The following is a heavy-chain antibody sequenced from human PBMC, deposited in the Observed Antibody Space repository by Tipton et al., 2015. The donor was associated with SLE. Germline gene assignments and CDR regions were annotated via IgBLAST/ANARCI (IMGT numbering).Heavy chain of an antibody. CDR3: ARHNGYDYIWGSYRNEGWFDP. D-gene: IGHD3-16*02. CDR1: GGSFSGYY. Sequence: TLSLTCAVYGGSFSGYYWSWIRQPPGEGLEWIGEINHSGSTNYNPSRKSRVTISVHTSQNQFSLKLSSVTAADTAVYYWARHNGYDYIWGSYRNEGWFDPWGQGTLVTVSS. CDR2: INHSGST. V-gene: IGHV4-34*01. J-gene: IGHJ5*02.